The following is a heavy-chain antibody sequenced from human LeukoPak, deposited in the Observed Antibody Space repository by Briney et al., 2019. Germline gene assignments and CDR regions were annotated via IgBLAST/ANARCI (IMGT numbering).Heavy chain of an antibody. V-gene: IGHV3-21*01. Sequence: PGGSLRLSCAASGFAFSSYSMNWVRQAPGKGLEWVSSISSSSSYIYYADSVKGRFTISRDNAKNSLYLQMNSLRAEDTAVYYCARFSVAAAGTGWFDPWGQGTLVTVSA. J-gene: IGHJ5*02. CDR3: ARFSVAAAGTGWFDP. D-gene: IGHD6-13*01. CDR1: GFAFSSYS. CDR2: ISSSSSYI.